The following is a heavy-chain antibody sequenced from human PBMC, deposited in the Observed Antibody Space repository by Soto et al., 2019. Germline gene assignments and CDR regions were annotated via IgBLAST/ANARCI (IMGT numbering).Heavy chain of an antibody. CDR3: VSQRTTVPTQAYFDF. V-gene: IGHV4-39*01. Sequence: SETLSLTCTVSGGSVTNSSYYWGWIRQSPGKGLEWIGSVYYRGRSYSKSSVKSRVTISVDTSKNRFSLSLNSGTASDTAVYFCVSQRTTVPTQAYFDFWGPGTLVTVSS. CDR1: GGSVTNSSYY. D-gene: IGHD4-17*01. CDR2: VYYRGRS. J-gene: IGHJ4*02.